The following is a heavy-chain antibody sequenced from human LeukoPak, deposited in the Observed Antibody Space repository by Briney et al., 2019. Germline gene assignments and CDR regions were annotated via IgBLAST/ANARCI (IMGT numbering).Heavy chain of an antibody. CDR2: IYYIGST. D-gene: IGHD2-2*01. V-gene: IGHV4-59*01. CDR3: ARYNCCSSTSCYYYYYYMDV. CDR1: GGSISSYY. Sequence: PSETLSLTCTVAGGSISSYYWSWIRQPPGKGLEWIGYIYYIGSTNYNPSLKSRVTISVDTSKNQFSLKLSSVTAADTAVYYCARYNCCSSTSCYYYYYYMDVWGKGTTVTVSS. J-gene: IGHJ6*03.